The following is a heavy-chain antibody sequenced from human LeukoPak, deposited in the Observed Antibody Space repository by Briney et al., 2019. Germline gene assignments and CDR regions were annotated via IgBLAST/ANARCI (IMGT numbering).Heavy chain of an antibody. Sequence: GGSLRLSCAASGFTFSSYSMNWVRQAPGKGLEWVSSISSSSSYIYYADSVKGRFTISRDNAKNSLYLQMNSLRAEDTAVYYCARDHTSQYQLLYPYYYYYYGMDVWGQGTTVTVSS. D-gene: IGHD2-2*02. CDR3: ARDHTSQYQLLYPYYYYYYGMDV. V-gene: IGHV3-21*01. CDR1: GFTFSSYS. CDR2: ISSSSSYI. J-gene: IGHJ6*02.